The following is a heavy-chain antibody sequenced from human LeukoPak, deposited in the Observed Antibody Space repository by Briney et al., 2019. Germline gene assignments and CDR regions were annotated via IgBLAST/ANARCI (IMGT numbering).Heavy chain of an antibody. CDR1: GGSISSSSYY. Sequence: SETLSLTCTVSGGSISSSSYYWGWIRQPPGKGLEWIGTIHYSGSTYYNPSLRSRVTMSVDTSKNQFSLKLSSVTAADTAVYYCARHTYDILTGYSYYFDYWGQGTLVTVPS. D-gene: IGHD3-9*01. CDR2: IHYSGST. V-gene: IGHV4-39*01. CDR3: ARHTYDILTGYSYYFDY. J-gene: IGHJ4*02.